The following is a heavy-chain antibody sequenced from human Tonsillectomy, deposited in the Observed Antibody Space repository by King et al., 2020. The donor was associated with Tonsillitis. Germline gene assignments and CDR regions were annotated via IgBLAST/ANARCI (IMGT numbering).Heavy chain of an antibody. D-gene: IGHD3-9*01. Sequence: VQLQQWGAGLLKPSETLSLTCAVYGGSFSGYYWSWIRQPPGKGLEWIGEINHSGSTNYNPSLKSRVTISVDTSKNQFSLKLSSVTAADTAVYYCARGRSVYFDWLLPRRYYYYYYGMDVWGQGTTVTVSS. J-gene: IGHJ6*02. V-gene: IGHV4-34*01. CDR3: ARGRSVYFDWLLPRRYYYYYYGMDV. CDR1: GGSFSGYY. CDR2: INHSGST.